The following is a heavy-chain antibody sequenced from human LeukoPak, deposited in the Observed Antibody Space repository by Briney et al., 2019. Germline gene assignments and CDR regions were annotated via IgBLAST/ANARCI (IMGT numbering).Heavy chain of an antibody. Sequence: ASVKVSCKASGYTFTGYYMHWVRQAPGQGLEWMGWINPNSGGTNYAQKFQGRVTMTRDTSISTAYMELSRLRSDDTGVYYCARDLAVALNWFDPWGQGTLVTVSS. CDR2: INPNSGGT. CDR1: GYTFTGYY. CDR3: ARDLAVALNWFDP. D-gene: IGHD6-19*01. V-gene: IGHV1-2*02. J-gene: IGHJ5*02.